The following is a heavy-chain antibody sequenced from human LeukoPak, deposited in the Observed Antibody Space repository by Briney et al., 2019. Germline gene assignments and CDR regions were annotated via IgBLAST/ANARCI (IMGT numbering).Heavy chain of an antibody. D-gene: IGHD6-13*01. CDR3: ARDFSSHSSRSRHRYYYYHYMDV. CDR2: IYHSGST. Sequence: PSETLSLTCAVSGYSISSGYYWGWIRQPPGKGLEWIGSIYHSGSTYYNPSLKSRVTISVDTSKNQFSLKLSSVTAADTAVYYCARDFSSHSSRSRHRYYYYHYMDVWGKGTTVTVSS. V-gene: IGHV4-38-2*02. J-gene: IGHJ6*03. CDR1: GYSISSGYY.